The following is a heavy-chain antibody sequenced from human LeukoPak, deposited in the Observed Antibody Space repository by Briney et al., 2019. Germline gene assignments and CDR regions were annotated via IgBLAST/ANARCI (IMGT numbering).Heavy chain of an antibody. CDR1: GGSFSGYY. D-gene: IGHD5-18*01. CDR3: ARGGRIQLWLKGGNWFDP. CDR2: INHSGST. Sequence: KSSETLSLTCAVYGGSFSGYYWSWIRQPPGKGLEWIGEINHSGSTNYNPSLKSRVTISVDTSKNQFSLKLSSVTAADTAVYYCARGGRIQLWLKGGNWFDPWGQGTLATVTS. J-gene: IGHJ5*02. V-gene: IGHV4-34*01.